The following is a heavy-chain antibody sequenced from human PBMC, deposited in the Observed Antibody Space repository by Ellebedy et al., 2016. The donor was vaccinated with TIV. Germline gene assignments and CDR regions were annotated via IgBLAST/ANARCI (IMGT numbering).Heavy chain of an antibody. CDR3: ARRGLNYYYGMDV. CDR2: IYYSGST. Sequence: MPSETLSLTCAVYGGSFSGYYWSWIRQPPGKGLEWIGYIYYSGSTNYNPSLKSRVTISVDTSKNQFSLKLSSVTAADTAVYYCARRGLNYYYGMDVWGQGTTVTVSS. V-gene: IGHV4-59*08. J-gene: IGHJ6*02. CDR1: GGSFSGYY.